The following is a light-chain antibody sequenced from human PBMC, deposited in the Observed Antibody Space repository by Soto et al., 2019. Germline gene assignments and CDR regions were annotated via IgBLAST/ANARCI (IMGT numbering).Light chain of an antibody. CDR3: QQYNTYVWT. J-gene: IGKJ1*01. V-gene: IGKV1-5*03. Sequence: DLQMTHSPSALSASGGDIVTIACRASQSISSWLAWYQQKPGKAPKLLIYKASSLESGVPSRFSGSGSGTEFTLTISSLQPDDFATYYCQQYNTYVWTFGQGTKVDI. CDR1: QSISSW. CDR2: KAS.